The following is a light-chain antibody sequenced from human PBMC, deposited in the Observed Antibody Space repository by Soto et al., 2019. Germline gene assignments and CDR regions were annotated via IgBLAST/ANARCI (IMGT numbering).Light chain of an antibody. Sequence: DIVMTQSRLSLPVTPREPASISCGSSQSLLYSNGYNYLDWYLQKKGQPPQLLIYLGATRDSGVPDRFSGSGSGTDFRLEITRVEAEDVGVYYCIQTLQNPLTFGQGTKVDIK. J-gene: IGKJ1*01. CDR3: IQTLQNPLT. V-gene: IGKV2-28*01. CDR2: LGA. CDR1: QSLLYSNGYNY.